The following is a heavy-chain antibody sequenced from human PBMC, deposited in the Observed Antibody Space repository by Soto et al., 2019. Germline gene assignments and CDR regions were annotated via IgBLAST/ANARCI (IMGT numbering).Heavy chain of an antibody. D-gene: IGHD1-26*01. Sequence: QVQLMESGGGVVQPGRSLRLSCTASGFTFSSSDIHWVRQAPGKGLEWVAHISIDLNRQYYADPVKGRFTGSRDNSKNTVCLQMSSLRVDDTAIYYCARGPTSGAFDIWGRGTMVTVYS. CDR3: ARGPTSGAFDI. J-gene: IGHJ3*02. V-gene: IGHV3-30*03. CDR2: ISIDLNRQ. CDR1: GFTFSSSD.